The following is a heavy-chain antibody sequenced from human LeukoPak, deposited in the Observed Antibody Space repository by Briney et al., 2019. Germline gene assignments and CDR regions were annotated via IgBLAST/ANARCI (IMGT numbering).Heavy chain of an antibody. J-gene: IGHJ6*03. CDR3: ARVFTIFGVVITYYMDV. CDR2: ISTYNGNT. V-gene: IGHV1-18*01. Sequence: ASVKVSCKPSGYSFSNYGISWVRQAPGRRLEWMGWISTYNGNTNYAQKFQGRVTMTTDTSTSTAYMELRSLRFDDTAVYYCARVFTIFGVVITYYMDVWGKGTTVTVSS. CDR1: GYSFSNYG. D-gene: IGHD3-3*01.